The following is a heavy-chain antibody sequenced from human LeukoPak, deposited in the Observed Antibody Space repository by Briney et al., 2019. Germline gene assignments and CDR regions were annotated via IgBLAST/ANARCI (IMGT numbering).Heavy chain of an antibody. D-gene: IGHD2-2*01. J-gene: IGHJ4*02. V-gene: IGHV4-39*07. CDR1: GGSISSSSYY. CDR3: ASADCSSTSCYPFDY. Sequence: SETLSLTCTVSGGSISSSSYYWGWIRQPPGKGLEWIGSIYYSGSTYYNPSLKSRVTISVDTSKNQFSLKLSSVTAADTAVYYCASADCSSTSCYPFDYWGQGTLATVSS. CDR2: IYYSGST.